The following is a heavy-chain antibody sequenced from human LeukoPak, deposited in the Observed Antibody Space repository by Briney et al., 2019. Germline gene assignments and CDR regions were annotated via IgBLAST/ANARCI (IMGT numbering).Heavy chain of an antibody. J-gene: IGHJ4*02. CDR3: ARDLYRIVVVPHYFDY. CDR1: GFTFSSYS. V-gene: IGHV3-21*01. Sequence: GGSLRLSCAASGFTFSSYSMNWVRQAPGKGLEWVSSISSSSSYIYYADSVKGRFTISRDNAKNSLYLQMNSLRAEDTAVYYYARDLYRIVVVPHYFDYWGQGTLVTVSS. D-gene: IGHD3-22*01. CDR2: ISSSSSYI.